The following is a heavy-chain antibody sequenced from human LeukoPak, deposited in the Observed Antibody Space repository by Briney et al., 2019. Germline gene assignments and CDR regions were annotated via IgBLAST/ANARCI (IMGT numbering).Heavy chain of an antibody. Sequence: PGGSLRLSCAASGFTFSNYYMNWVRQAPGKGLEWVSSISGSSSYIYYADSVKGRSTISRDNAKNSLYLQMNSLRAEDTAVYYCARDVYYYDSSGFDPWGQGTLVTVSS. V-gene: IGHV3-21*01. D-gene: IGHD3-22*01. J-gene: IGHJ5*02. CDR2: ISGSSSYI. CDR1: GFTFSNYY. CDR3: ARDVYYYDSSGFDP.